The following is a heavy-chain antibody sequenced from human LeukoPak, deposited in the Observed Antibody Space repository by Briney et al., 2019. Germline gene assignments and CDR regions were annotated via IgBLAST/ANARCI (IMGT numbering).Heavy chain of an antibody. CDR2: SDPEDGER. CDR3: VTGFTTMAVDY. D-gene: IGHD5-18*01. Sequence: ASVKVSRKVSGKTLSDLSIHWLRQPPGKRLEWLGGSDPEDGERIYAQMFQGRVTMTEDTSIDTAYMELSSLRSEDTAVYYCVTGFTTMAVDYWGQGTLVTVSP. CDR1: GKTLSDLS. V-gene: IGHV1-24*01. J-gene: IGHJ4*02.